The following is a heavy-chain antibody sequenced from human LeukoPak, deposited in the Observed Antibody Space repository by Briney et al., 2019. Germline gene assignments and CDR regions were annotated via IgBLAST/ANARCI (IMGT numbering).Heavy chain of an antibody. D-gene: IGHD3-9*01. CDR2: IHYGVST. J-gene: IGHJ3*02. V-gene: IGHV4-39*02. CDR1: GGSISSSSY. Sequence: SETLSLTCTVSGGSISSSSYWGWIRQPPGKGLEWIGTIHYGVSTYYNPSLDSRVSISADTSNNQFSLRLRSATAADTAVYYCARDSRGYYDILTGYSPDAFDIWGQGTMVTVSS. CDR3: ARDSRGYYDILTGYSPDAFDI.